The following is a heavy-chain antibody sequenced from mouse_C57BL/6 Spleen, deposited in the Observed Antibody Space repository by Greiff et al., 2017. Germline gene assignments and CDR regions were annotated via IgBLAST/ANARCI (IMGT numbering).Heavy chain of an antibody. Sequence: VHVKQSGPELVKPGASVKISCKASGYSFTDYNMNWVKQSNGKSLEWIGVINPNYGTTSYNQKFKGNATLTVDQSSSTAYMQLNSLTSEDSAVYYCAHSSDYAWFAYWGQGTLVTVSA. CDR3: AHSSDYAWFAY. D-gene: IGHD3-2*02. J-gene: IGHJ3*01. V-gene: IGHV1-39*01. CDR1: GYSFTDYN. CDR2: INPNYGTT.